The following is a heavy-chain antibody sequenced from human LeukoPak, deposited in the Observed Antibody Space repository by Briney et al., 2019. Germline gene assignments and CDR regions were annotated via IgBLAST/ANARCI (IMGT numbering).Heavy chain of an antibody. D-gene: IGHD3-22*01. CDR1: GFTFSNYA. CDR2: IWSDGYKK. CDR3: ARDDDTSGHYSYFQH. Sequence: GGSLRLSCSVSGFTFSNYAMHWVRQAPGKGLEWVAVIWSDGYKKYYAESVKGRFTVSRDTSKNTLYLQMDSLRAEDTAVYYCARDDDTSGHYSYFQHWGQGTLVTVSS. V-gene: IGHV3-33*08. J-gene: IGHJ1*01.